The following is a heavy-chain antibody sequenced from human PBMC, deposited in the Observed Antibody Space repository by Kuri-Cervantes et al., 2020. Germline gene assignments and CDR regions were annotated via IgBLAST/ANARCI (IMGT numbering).Heavy chain of an antibody. CDR1: GFTFSSYG. V-gene: IGHV3-33*06. Sequence: GESLKISCAASGFTFSSYGMHWVRQAPGKRLEWVAVIWYDGSNKYYADSVKGRFTISRDNSKNTLYLQMNSLRAEDTAVYYCAKDHWTTANYHDAFDIWGQGTMVTVSS. D-gene: IGHD4-17*01. CDR3: AKDHWTTANYHDAFDI. J-gene: IGHJ3*02. CDR2: IWYDGSNK.